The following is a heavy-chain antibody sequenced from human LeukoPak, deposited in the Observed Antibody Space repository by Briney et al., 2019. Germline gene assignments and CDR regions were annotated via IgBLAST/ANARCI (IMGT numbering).Heavy chain of an antibody. Sequence: GGSLRLSCTASGFTFGDCAMSWVRQAPGKGLEWVSYISSSSSTIYYADSVKGRFTISRDNAKNSLYLQMNSLRAEDTAVYYCARDLPMYYYDSSGPDDYWGQGTLVTVSS. D-gene: IGHD3-22*01. CDR2: ISSSSSTI. V-gene: IGHV3-48*04. J-gene: IGHJ4*02. CDR1: GFTFGDCA. CDR3: ARDLPMYYYDSSGPDDY.